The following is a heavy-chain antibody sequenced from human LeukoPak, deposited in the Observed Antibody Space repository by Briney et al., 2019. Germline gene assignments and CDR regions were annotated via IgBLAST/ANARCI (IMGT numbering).Heavy chain of an antibody. Sequence: PGGFLRLSCAASGFTFSSYAMSWVRQAPGKGLEWVSAISGSGGSTYYADSVKGRFTISRDNSKNTLYLQMNSLRAEDTAVYYCARHLSGITGYTYGRGIDYRGQGTLVTVSS. J-gene: IGHJ4*02. CDR1: GFTFSSYA. CDR2: ISGSGGST. V-gene: IGHV3-23*01. D-gene: IGHD5-18*01. CDR3: ARHLSGITGYTYGRGIDY.